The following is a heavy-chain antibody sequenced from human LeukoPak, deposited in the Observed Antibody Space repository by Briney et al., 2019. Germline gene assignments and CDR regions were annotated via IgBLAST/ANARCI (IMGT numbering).Heavy chain of an antibody. CDR1: GYTFTSYG. J-gene: IGHJ4*02. V-gene: IGHV1-18*01. CDR3: PRDTTVEMAIDY. CDR2: ISAYNGNT. D-gene: IGHD5-24*01. Sequence: ASVKVSCKASGYTFTSYGISWVRQAPGQGLEWMGWISAYNGNTNYAQKLQGRVTMTTDTSTSIAYMELRSLRSDDTAVYYCPRDTTVEMAIDYWGQGTLVTVSS.